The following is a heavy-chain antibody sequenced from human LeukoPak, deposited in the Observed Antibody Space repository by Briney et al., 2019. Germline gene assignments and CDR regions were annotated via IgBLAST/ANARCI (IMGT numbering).Heavy chain of an antibody. J-gene: IGHJ4*02. V-gene: IGHV3-30*02. Sequence: GGSLRLSCAASGFTFSSYAMSWVRQAPGKGLEWVAFIRYEGSNKYYADSVKGRFTISRDNSKNTLYLQMNSLRAEDTAVYYCAKDLFQYSSGWYGLDYWGQGTLVTVSS. D-gene: IGHD6-19*01. CDR3: AKDLFQYSSGWYGLDY. CDR2: IRYEGSNK. CDR1: GFTFSSYA.